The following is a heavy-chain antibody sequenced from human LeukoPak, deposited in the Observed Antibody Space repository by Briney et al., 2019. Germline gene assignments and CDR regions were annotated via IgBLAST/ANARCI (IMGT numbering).Heavy chain of an antibody. CDR1: GGSISSYY. CDR2: IYYSGST. D-gene: IGHD6-19*01. V-gene: IGHV4-59*08. J-gene: IGHJ4*02. Sequence: PSETLSLTCTVSGGSISSYYWSWIRQPPGKGLKWIGYIYYSGSTNYNPSLKSRVTISVDTSKNQFSLKLSSVTAADTAVYYCARRASYSSGWSFDYWGQGTLVTVSS. CDR3: ARRASYSSGWSFDY.